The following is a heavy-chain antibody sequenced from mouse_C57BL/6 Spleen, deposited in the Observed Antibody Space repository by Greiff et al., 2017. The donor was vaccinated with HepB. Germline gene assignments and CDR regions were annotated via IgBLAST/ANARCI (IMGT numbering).Heavy chain of an antibody. Sequence: QVQLKQSGTELVKPGASVKLSCKASGYTFTSYWMHWVKQRPGQGLEWIGNINPSNGGTNYNEKFKSKATLTVDKSSSTAYMQLSSLTSEDSAVYYCAREIGYYGSSYYYAMDYWGQGTSVTVSS. D-gene: IGHD1-1*01. V-gene: IGHV1-53*01. J-gene: IGHJ4*01. CDR2: INPSNGGT. CDR1: GYTFTSYW. CDR3: AREIGYYGSSYYYAMDY.